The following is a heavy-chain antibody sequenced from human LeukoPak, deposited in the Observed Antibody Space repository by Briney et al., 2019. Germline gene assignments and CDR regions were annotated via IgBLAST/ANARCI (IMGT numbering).Heavy chain of an antibody. D-gene: IGHD3-10*01. J-gene: IGHJ6*02. CDR1: GGTFSSYA. CDR2: IIPILGIA. V-gene: IGHV1-69*04. Sequence: GASVKVFCKASGGTFSSYAISWVRQAPGQGLEWMGRIIPILGIANYAQKFQGRVTITADKSTSTAYMELSSLRSEDTAVYYCARDRDTYYYGSGSWQVWGQGTTVTVSS. CDR3: ARDRDTYYYGSGSWQV.